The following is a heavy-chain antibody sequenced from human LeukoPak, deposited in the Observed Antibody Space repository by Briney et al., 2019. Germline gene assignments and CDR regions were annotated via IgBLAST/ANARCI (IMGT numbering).Heavy chain of an antibody. CDR1: GYTFTGYD. V-gene: IGHV1-2*02. J-gene: IGHJ4*02. D-gene: IGHD4-17*01. CDR2: INPNSGGT. Sequence: GASVKVSCKASGYTFTGYDMHWVRQAPGQGLEWMGWINPNSGGTNYAQKFQGRVTMTRGTSISTAYMELSRLRSDDTAVYYCARVQVTTLSGRDYWGQGTLVTVSS. CDR3: ARVQVTTLSGRDY.